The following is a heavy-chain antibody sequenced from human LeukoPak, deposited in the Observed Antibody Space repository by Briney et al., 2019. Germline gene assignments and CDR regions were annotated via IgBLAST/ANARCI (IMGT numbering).Heavy chain of an antibody. D-gene: IGHD3-3*01. CDR3: AIFGVVITNFDY. CDR1: GYTFTSYD. J-gene: IGHJ4*02. Sequence: ASVKASCKASGYTFTSYDINWVRQATGHGLEWMGWMNPNSGNTGYAQKFQGRVTMTRNTSISTAYMELSSLRSEDTAVYYCAIFGVVITNFDYWGQGTLVTVSS. CDR2: MNPNSGNT. V-gene: IGHV1-8*01.